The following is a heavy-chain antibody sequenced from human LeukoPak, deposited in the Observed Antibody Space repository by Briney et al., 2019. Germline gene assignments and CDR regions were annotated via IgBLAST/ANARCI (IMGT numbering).Heavy chain of an antibody. Sequence: PGGSLTLSWATAGFFFSSYAMSWVRQAPGKGREWVSAMSSRDDGRYYAASVRGRFTISRDNSQNTLYLQMNSLRADDTAVYYCAGVDAAMPDAFDIWGQGTTVTVSS. CDR2: MSSRDDGR. J-gene: IGHJ3*02. CDR1: GFFFSSYA. D-gene: IGHD5-18*01. CDR3: AGVDAAMPDAFDI. V-gene: IGHV3-23*01.